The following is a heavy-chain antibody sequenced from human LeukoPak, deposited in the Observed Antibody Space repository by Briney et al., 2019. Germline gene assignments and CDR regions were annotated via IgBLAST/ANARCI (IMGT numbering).Heavy chain of an antibody. CDR2: IYYSGNT. D-gene: IGHD3-3*01. CDR3: ARTTYYDFWSGYRADQFDP. V-gene: IGHV4-39*01. J-gene: IGHJ5*02. CDR1: GGSVSSGNYY. Sequence: SETLSLTCTVSGGSVSSGNYYWGWIRQPPGKGLEWIGSIYYSGNTYSNPSLKSRVTISVDTSKNQFSLKLSSVTAADTAVYYCARTTYYDFWSGYRADQFDPWGQGTLVTVSS.